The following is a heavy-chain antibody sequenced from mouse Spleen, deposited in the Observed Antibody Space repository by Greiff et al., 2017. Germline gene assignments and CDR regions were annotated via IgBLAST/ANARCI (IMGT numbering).Heavy chain of an antibody. CDR1: GFTFSDYY. V-gene: IGHV5-12*01. CDR3: ARMGDYDSWFAY. J-gene: IGHJ3*01. CDR2: ISNGGGST. Sequence: DVMLVESGGGLVQPGGSLKLSCAASGFTFSDYYMYWVRQTPEKRLEWVAYISNGGGSTYYPDTVKGRFTISRDNAKNTLYLQMSRLKSEDTAMYYCARMGDYDSWFAYWGQGTLVTVSA. D-gene: IGHD2-4*01.